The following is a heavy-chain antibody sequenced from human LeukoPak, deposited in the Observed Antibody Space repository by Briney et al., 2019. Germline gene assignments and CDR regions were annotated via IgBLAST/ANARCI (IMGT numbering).Heavy chain of an antibody. Sequence: ASVKVSCKASGYTFTGYYMHWVRQAPGQGLEWMGWINPNSGGTNYAQKLQGRVTMTTDTSTSTAYMELRSLRSDDTAVYYCARGDTQTAISPEFDYWGQGTLVTVSS. V-gene: IGHV1-2*02. J-gene: IGHJ4*02. D-gene: IGHD2-21*02. CDR3: ARGDTQTAISPEFDY. CDR1: GYTFTGYY. CDR2: INPNSGGT.